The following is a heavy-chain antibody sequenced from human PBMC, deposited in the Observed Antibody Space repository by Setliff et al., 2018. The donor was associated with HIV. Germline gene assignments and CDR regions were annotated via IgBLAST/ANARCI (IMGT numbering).Heavy chain of an antibody. V-gene: IGHV4-4*07. CDR3: ARDGFWSGYIDY. J-gene: IGHJ4*02. Sequence: PPETLSLTFAVYGGSISSYYWSWIRQPAGKGPEWIGRIYTSESTNYNPSLKSRVTISVDTSKNQFSLKLSSVTAADTAVYYCARDGFWSGYIDYWGQGTLVTVSS. CDR1: GGSISSYY. CDR2: IYTSEST. D-gene: IGHD3-3*01.